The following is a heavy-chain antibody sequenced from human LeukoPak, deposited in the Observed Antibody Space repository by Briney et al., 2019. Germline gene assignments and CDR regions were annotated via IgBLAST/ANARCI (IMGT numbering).Heavy chain of an antibody. CDR3: AKDDGGSLPTAFAI. J-gene: IGHJ3*02. CDR1: GFTFSSYV. CDR2: ISSSGGST. Sequence: GGSLRLSCAASGFTFSSYVMSWVRQAPGKGLEWVSAISSSGGSTYYADSVKGRFTISRDNSKNTLYLQMNSLRAEDTALYYCAKDDGGSLPTAFAIWGQGTMVTVSS. V-gene: IGHV3-23*01. D-gene: IGHD2-15*01.